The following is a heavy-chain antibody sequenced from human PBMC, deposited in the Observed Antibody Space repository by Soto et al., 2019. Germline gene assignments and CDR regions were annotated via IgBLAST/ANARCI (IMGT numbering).Heavy chain of an antibody. Sequence: GGSLRLSCAASGFTFSSYGMHWVRQAPGKGLEWVAVISYDGRNKYYADDVKGRFTISRDNSKNTLYLQMSSLRAEDTAVYYCVKDGSSGWPYFYAMDVWGQGTTVTVSS. CDR2: ISYDGRNK. V-gene: IGHV3-30*18. J-gene: IGHJ6*02. CDR1: GFTFSSYG. D-gene: IGHD6-19*01. CDR3: VKDGSSGWPYFYAMDV.